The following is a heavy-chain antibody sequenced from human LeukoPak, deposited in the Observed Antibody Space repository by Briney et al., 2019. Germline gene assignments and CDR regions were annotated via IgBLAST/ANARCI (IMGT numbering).Heavy chain of an antibody. D-gene: IGHD3-16*01. CDR2: IKTDGRTT. CDR3: TTGPSYGYEW. Sequence: GGSLRLSCAASGMTFSDHWMHWVRQVPGKGLVWVSLIKTDGRTTIYADSVKGRVTISRDNGKSTLYLQMNSLRAEDTAIYYCTTGPSYGYEWWGQGTVVTVSS. J-gene: IGHJ1*01. V-gene: IGHV3-74*01. CDR1: GMTFSDHW.